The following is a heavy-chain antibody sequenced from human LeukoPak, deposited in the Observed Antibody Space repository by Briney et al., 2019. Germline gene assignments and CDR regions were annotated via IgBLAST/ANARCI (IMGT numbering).Heavy chain of an antibody. CDR1: RYTFTGYY. Sequence: ASVKVSCKASRYTFTGYYMHWVRQAPGQGLEWMGWINPSSGGTNYAQKFQGRVTLTRDTSISTAYMELSRLRSDDTAVYYCARGVVAATRWFDPWGQGTLVTVSS. D-gene: IGHD2-15*01. CDR2: INPSSGGT. CDR3: ARGVVAATRWFDP. J-gene: IGHJ5*02. V-gene: IGHV1-2*02.